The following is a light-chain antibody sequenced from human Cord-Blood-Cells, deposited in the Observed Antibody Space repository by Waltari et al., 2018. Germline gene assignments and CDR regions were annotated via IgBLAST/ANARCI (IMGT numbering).Light chain of an antibody. J-gene: IGLJ2*01. Sequence: QSVLPQPPSASGPPGPRVTTSCSGNSSNTGSKPVNWYQQLPGTAPKLLIYSNNQRPSGVPDRFSGSKSGTSASLAISGLQSEDEADYYCAAWDDSLNGPVFGGGTKLTVL. CDR2: SNN. CDR3: AAWDDSLNGPV. CDR1: SSNTGSKP. V-gene: IGLV1-44*01.